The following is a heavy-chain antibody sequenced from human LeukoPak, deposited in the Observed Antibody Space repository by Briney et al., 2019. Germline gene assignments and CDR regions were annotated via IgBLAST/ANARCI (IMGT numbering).Heavy chain of an antibody. CDR2: IYTSGST. V-gene: IGHV4-61*02. CDR1: GGSISSGSYY. CDR3: ATAPQSSGYYSY. J-gene: IGHJ4*02. Sequence: SQTLSLTCTVSGGSISSGSYYWSWIRQPAGKGLEWIGRIYTSGSTNYNPSLKSRVTISVDTSKNQFSLKLSSVTAADTAVYYCATAPQSSGYYSYWGQGTLVTVSS. D-gene: IGHD3-3*01.